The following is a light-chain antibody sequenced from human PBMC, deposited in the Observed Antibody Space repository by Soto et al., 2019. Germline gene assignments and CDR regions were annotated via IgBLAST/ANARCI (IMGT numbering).Light chain of an antibody. J-gene: IGKJ1*01. Sequence: DIQMTQSPSTLSASVGDRVTITYRASQSISSWLAWYQQKPGKAPKLLIYDASSLESGVPSGFSGSGSGTEFTLTISSLQPDDFATYYCQQYNSYRTWTFGQGTKVDI. CDR2: DAS. CDR3: QQYNSYRTWT. V-gene: IGKV1-5*01. CDR1: QSISSW.